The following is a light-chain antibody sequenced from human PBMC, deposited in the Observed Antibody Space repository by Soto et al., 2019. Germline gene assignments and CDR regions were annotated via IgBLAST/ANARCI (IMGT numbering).Light chain of an antibody. CDR2: RNG. CDR3: AGWDETLSGV. CDR1: TSNVGTNY. Sequence: QSVLTQPPSVSGTPGQRVIISCSGGTSNVGTNYVYWFQHLPGTAPKLLIYRNGQRPSGVPERFSGSKSGTSASLAISGLRPEDEAHYYCAGWDETLSGVFGGGTKVTVL. V-gene: IGLV1-47*01. J-gene: IGLJ3*02.